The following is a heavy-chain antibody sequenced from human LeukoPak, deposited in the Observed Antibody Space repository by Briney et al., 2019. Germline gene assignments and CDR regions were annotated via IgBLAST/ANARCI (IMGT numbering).Heavy chain of an antibody. J-gene: IGHJ3*02. CDR1: GFTFSSYG. CDR2: ISYDGSNK. V-gene: IGHV3-30*18. CDR3: AKVSRIVVVTAIPKDAFDI. Sequence: GRSLRLSCAASGFTFSSYGMHWVRQAPGKGLEWVAVISYDGSNKYYADSVKGRFTISRGNSKNTLYLQMNSLRAEDTAVYYCAKVSRIVVVTAIPKDAFDIWGQGTMVTVSS. D-gene: IGHD2-21*02.